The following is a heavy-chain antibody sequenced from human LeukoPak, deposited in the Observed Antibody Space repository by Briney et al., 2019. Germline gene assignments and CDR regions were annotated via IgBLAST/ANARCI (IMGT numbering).Heavy chain of an antibody. V-gene: IGHV3-23*01. CDR2: ISDSGGT. D-gene: IGHD3-3*01. J-gene: IGHJ4*02. CDR1: GFTFSSYA. CDR3: AKLEYLA. Sequence: PGGSLRLSCAASGFTFSSYAMHWVRQAPGKGLEYVSAISDSGGTYYADSVKGRFTISRDISKNTLYLQMNSLRAEDTAVYYCAKLEYLAGGQGTLVTVSS.